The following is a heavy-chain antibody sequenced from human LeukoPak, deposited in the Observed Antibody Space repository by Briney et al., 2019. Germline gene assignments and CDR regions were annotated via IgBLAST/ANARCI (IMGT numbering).Heavy chain of an antibody. D-gene: IGHD3-10*01. Sequence: ASVKVSCKASGYTFTSYDINWVRQATGQGLEWMGWMNPNSGNTGYAQKFQGRVTMTRNTSISTAYMELSSLRSEDTAVYYCAGGPHMVRGVIRDYWGQGTLVTVSS. J-gene: IGHJ4*02. CDR3: AGGPHMVRGVIRDY. V-gene: IGHV1-8*01. CDR1: GYTFTSYD. CDR2: MNPNSGNT.